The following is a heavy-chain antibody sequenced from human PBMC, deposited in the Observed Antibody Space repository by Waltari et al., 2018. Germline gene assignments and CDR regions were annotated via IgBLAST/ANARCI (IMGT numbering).Heavy chain of an antibody. CDR1: GCSFCGYY. D-gene: IGHD6-19*01. CDR3: AGSGWGADY. Sequence: QVQLQQWGAGLVKPSETLSLPCAVYGCSFCGYYWSWIRQPPGKGLEGIGEINHSGSTNYNPSLKSRVTISVDTSKNQFSLKLSSVTAADTAVYYCAGSGWGADYWGQGTLVTVSS. CDR2: INHSGST. J-gene: IGHJ4*02. V-gene: IGHV4-34*01.